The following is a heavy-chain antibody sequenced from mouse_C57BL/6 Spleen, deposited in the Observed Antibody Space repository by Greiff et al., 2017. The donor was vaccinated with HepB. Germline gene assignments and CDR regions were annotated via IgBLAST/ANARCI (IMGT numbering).Heavy chain of an antibody. V-gene: IGHV1-52*01. CDR3: AIPRVRLYAMDY. CDR2: IDPSDSET. Sequence: QVQLQQSGAELVRPGSSVKLSCKASGYTFTSYWMHWVKQRPIQGLEWIGNIDPSDSETHYNQKFKDKATLTVDKSSSTAYMQLSSLTSEDSAVYYCAIPRVRLYAMDYWGQGTSVTVSS. CDR1: GYTFTSYW. J-gene: IGHJ4*01. D-gene: IGHD1-2*01.